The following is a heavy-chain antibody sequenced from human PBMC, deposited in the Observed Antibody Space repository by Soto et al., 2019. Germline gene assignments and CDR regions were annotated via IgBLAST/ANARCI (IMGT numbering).Heavy chain of an antibody. J-gene: IGHJ5*01. CDR3: ARRGYGSVGYYSHNNFVS. Sequence: GESLKISCKGSGYSFTSYWISWVRQMPGKGLEWMGRIDPSDSYTNYSPSFQGHVSISADKSITTAYLQWTSLKASDSAMYYCARRGYGSVGYYSHNNFVSWGQGTLVTVS. CDR1: GYSFTSYW. D-gene: IGHD3-10*01. CDR2: IDPSDSYT. V-gene: IGHV5-10-1*01.